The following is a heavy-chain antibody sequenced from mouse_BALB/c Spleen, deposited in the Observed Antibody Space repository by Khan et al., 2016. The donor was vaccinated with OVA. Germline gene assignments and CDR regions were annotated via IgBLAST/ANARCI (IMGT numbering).Heavy chain of an antibody. CDR3: VRGRSY. V-gene: IGHV3-2*02. J-gene: IGHJ3*01. CDR2: INDRGST. CDR1: GYSITSDYA. Sequence: VQLKESGPGLVKPSQSLSLTCTVTGYSITSDYAWNWIRQFPGNRLEWMGYINDRGSTSKKPSLKSRRSIRRDKYKNQIFLQLTSVTTEVTATXYCVRGRSYWGQGTLVTVSA.